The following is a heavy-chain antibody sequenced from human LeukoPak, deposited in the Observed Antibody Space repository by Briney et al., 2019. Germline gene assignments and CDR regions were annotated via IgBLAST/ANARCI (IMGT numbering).Heavy chain of an antibody. CDR1: GYTFTGYY. V-gene: IGHV1-2*02. D-gene: IGHD3/OR15-3a*01. CDR3: ARDSGTSFDP. Sequence: GASVKVSCKASGYTFTGYYMHWVRQAPGQGLEWMGWINPNSGGTNYAQKFQGRVTMTRDVSTSTVYMELSSLRSEDTAVYYCARDSGTSFDPWGQGTLVTVSS. CDR2: INPNSGGT. J-gene: IGHJ5*02.